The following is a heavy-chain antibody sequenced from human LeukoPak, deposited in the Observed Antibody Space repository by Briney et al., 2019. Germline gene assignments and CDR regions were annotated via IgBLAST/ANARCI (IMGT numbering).Heavy chain of an antibody. CDR3: ARKYCSSTSCLFDY. CDR1: GFTFSSYW. J-gene: IGHJ4*02. D-gene: IGHD2-2*01. V-gene: IGHV3-74*01. CDR2: ISTDGSST. Sequence: GGSLRLSCAASGFTFSSYWMHWVRQAPGKGLVWVSRISTDGSSTTYADSVKGRFTISRDDVKNTLFLQMNSLRAEDTAVYYCARKYCSSTSCLFDYWGQGTLVTVSS.